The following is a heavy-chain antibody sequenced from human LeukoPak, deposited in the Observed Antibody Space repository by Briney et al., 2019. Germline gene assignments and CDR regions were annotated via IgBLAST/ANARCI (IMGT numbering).Heavy chain of an antibody. J-gene: IGHJ6*03. Sequence: GGSLRLSCAASGFTFSSYWMSWVRQAPGKGLEWVANIKQDGSEKYYVDSVKGRFTISRDNAKNSLYLQMNSLRAEDTAVYYCARVNYYDSSGYYYSSYYYYYYYMDVWGKGTTVTVSS. V-gene: IGHV3-7*01. CDR3: ARVNYYDSSGYYYSSYYYYYYYMDV. CDR1: GFTFSSYW. CDR2: IKQDGSEK. D-gene: IGHD3-22*01.